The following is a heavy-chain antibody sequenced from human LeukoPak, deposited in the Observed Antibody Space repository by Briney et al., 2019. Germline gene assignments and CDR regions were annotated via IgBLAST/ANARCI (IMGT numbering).Heavy chain of an antibody. V-gene: IGHV1-2*02. CDR2: INPYSGGT. CDR3: AREISGAYNCGGDCYALVY. J-gene: IGHJ4*02. D-gene: IGHD2-21*01. Sequence: ASVKVSCKASGYTFTGYYMHWVRQAPGQGLEWIGWINPYSGGTNYAQKFQGRVTMTRDTSISTAYMEVSRLRSDDTAVYYCAREISGAYNCGGDCYALVYWGQGTLVTVSS. CDR1: GYTFTGYY.